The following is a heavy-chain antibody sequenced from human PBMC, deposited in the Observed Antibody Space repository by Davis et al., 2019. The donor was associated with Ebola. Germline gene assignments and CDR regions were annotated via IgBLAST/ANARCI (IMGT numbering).Heavy chain of an antibody. Sequence: SVKVSCKASGGTFSSYTISWVRQAPGQGLEWMGRIIPILGIANYAQKLQGRVTMTTDTSTSTAYMEVGSLRSDDTAVYYCARAQFPTTSDHWGQGTLVTVSS. CDR3: ARAQFPTTSDH. D-gene: IGHD1-1*01. CDR1: GGTFSSYT. J-gene: IGHJ4*02. V-gene: IGHV1-69*02. CDR2: IIPILGIA.